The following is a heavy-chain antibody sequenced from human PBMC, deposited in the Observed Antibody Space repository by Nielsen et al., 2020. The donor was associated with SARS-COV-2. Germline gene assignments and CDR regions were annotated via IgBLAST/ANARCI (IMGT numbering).Heavy chain of an antibody. CDR2: ISSSSSYT. J-gene: IGHJ5*02. V-gene: IGHV3-11*05. CDR3: ARDPGGPFYSSDILTGYYNPNWFDP. Sequence: RQAPGKGLEWVSYISSSSSYTNYADSVKGRFTISRDNAKNSLYLQMNSLRAEDTAVYYCARDPGGPFYSSDILTGYYNPNWFDPWGQGTLVTVSS. D-gene: IGHD3-9*01.